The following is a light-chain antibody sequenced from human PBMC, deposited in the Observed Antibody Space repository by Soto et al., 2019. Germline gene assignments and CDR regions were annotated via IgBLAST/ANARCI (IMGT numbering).Light chain of an antibody. CDR2: GNT. Sequence: QSVLTQPPSVSGAPGQNITISCTGSSSNLGTNYDVHWYQRLPETAPKLLIYGNTNRPSGVPDRFSGSKSGTSASLAITGLQAEDEADYYCQSYDNFLRVRFGGGTKLTVL. CDR3: QSYDNFLRVR. J-gene: IGLJ2*01. V-gene: IGLV1-40*01. CDR1: SSNLGTNYD.